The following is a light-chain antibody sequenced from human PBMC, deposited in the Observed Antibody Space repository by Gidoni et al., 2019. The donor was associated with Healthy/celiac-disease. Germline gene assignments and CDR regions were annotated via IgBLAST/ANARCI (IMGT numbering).Light chain of an antibody. V-gene: IGKV3-20*01. J-gene: IGKJ2*01. CDR2: GAS. CDR3: QQYGSSPYT. CDR1: QSVSSSY. Sequence: IVLTQSPGTLSLSPGERATLPCRASQSVSSSYLAWYQQKPGQAPRLLIYGASSRATGIPDRFSGSGSGTDFTFTISRLEPEDFAVYYCQQYGSSPYTFGQGTKLEIK.